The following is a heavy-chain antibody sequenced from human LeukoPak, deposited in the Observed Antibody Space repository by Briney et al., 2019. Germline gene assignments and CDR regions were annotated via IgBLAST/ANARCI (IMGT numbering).Heavy chain of an antibody. CDR1: GYTFTSYD. CDR3: ARGITSLRFLEWYVAGMDV. V-gene: IGHV1-8*01. Sequence: GASVKVSCKASGYTFTSYDINWVRQATGQGLEWMGWMNPNSGNTGYAQKFQGRVTMTRNTSISTAYMELSSLRSEDTAVYYCARGITSLRFLEWYVAGMDVWGQGTTVTVSS. D-gene: IGHD3-3*01. J-gene: IGHJ6*02. CDR2: MNPNSGNT.